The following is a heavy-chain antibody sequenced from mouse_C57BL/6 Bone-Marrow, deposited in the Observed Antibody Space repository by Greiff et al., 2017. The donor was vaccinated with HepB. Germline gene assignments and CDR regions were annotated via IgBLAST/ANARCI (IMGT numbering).Heavy chain of an antibody. CDR2: IWSGGST. J-gene: IGHJ1*03. CDR3: AKIEYYYGSSFHWYFDV. Sequence: VQLQQSGPGLVQPSQSLSITCTVSGFSLTSYGVHWVRQPPGKGLEWLGVIWSGGSTDYNAAFISRLSISKDNSKSQVFFKMNSLQADDTAIYYCAKIEYYYGSSFHWYFDVWGTGTTVTVSS. D-gene: IGHD1-1*01. V-gene: IGHV2-4*01. CDR1: GFSLTSYG.